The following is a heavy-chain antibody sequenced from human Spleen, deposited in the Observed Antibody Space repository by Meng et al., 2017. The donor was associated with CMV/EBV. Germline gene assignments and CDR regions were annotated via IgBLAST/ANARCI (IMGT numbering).Heavy chain of an antibody. D-gene: IGHD2-2*01. CDR1: GFTFSRYW. J-gene: IGHJ6*02. Sequence: GGSLRLSCAASGFTFSRYWMSWVRQAPGKGLEWVANIKQDGSEKYYVDSVKGRFTISRDNAKNSLFLQMNSLRAEDTAVYYCARDPKSPLPAAKYGMDVWGQGTTVTVSS. V-gene: IGHV3-7*01. CDR2: IKQDGSEK. CDR3: ARDPKSPLPAAKYGMDV.